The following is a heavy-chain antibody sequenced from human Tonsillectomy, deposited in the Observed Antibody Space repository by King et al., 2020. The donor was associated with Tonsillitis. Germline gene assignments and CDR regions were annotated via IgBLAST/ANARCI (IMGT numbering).Heavy chain of an antibody. D-gene: IGHD6-13*01. Sequence: VQLVESGAEVKKPGASVKISCKASGYTFTDYYMHWVRQAPGQGLEWVGIINPNGYTPTYPQKFQGRVTMTRDTSTSTVYMELSSLTYEDTAIYHCARGVRISAAGPFDPWGQGTLVTVSS. V-gene: IGHV1-46*01. CDR2: INPNGYTP. CDR3: ARGVRISAAGPFDP. CDR1: GYTFTDYY. J-gene: IGHJ5*02.